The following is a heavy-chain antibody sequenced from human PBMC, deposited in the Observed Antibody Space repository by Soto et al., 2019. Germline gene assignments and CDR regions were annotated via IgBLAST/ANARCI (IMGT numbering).Heavy chain of an antibody. D-gene: IGHD2-8*01. J-gene: IGHJ4*02. CDR1: GFTFSDHY. V-gene: IGHV3-72*01. Sequence: EVHLVESGGGLVQPGGSLRLSCAASGFTFSDHYMDWVRQDPGKGLEWVGRSRNKANSYTTEYAPSVKGRFTFSRDDSKNSVYLQMFSLKTEDTAVYYCTASLCTHGVCYHDYWGQGTLVTVSP. CDR2: SRNKANSYTT. CDR3: TASLCTHGVCYHDY.